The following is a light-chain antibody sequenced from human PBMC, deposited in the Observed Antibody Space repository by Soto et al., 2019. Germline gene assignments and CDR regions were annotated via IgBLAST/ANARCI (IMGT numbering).Light chain of an antibody. J-gene: IGKJ4*01. CDR3: QQYGSTPLT. CDR2: GAS. CDR1: QSVSRNY. V-gene: IGKV3-20*01. Sequence: EIVLTQSPGTLSLSPGGRATLSCSASQSVSRNYVAWYQQKPGQAPRLLIYGASSRASGIPDRFSGSGSGADFTLSITRLEPEDFALYYCQQYGSTPLTFGGGTKVEIK.